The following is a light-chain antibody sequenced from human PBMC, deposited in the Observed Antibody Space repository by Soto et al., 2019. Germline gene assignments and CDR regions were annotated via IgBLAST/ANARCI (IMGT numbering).Light chain of an antibody. V-gene: IGKV1-39*01. CDR1: RNINNY. J-gene: IGKJ1*01. CDR3: QQSYSTLWT. Sequence: DIQMTQSPSSLSASVGDRVTITCRASRNINNYLNWYQQKPGKAPELLIYAASTLQSGVPSRFSGSGSGTDFPLTISSLQPEDFATYYCQQSYSTLWTFGQGTK. CDR2: AAS.